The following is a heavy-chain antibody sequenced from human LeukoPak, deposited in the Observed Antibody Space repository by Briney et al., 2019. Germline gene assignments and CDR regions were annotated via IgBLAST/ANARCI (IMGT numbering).Heavy chain of an antibody. Sequence: VSVKVSCKASGYTFTGYYLHWVRQAPGQGLEWMGCVNPNSGDTNYAQKFQGSVTMTRDASISTVYMELSRLRSDDTAVYYCARDRASGYSYGLLYYYYMDVWGKGTTVTVSS. CDR2: VNPNSGDT. J-gene: IGHJ6*03. V-gene: IGHV1-2*02. D-gene: IGHD5-18*01. CDR3: ARDRASGYSYGLLYYYYMDV. CDR1: GYTFTGYY.